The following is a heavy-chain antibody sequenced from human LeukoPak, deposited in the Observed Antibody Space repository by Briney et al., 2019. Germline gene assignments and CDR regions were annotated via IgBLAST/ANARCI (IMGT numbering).Heavy chain of an antibody. Sequence: SETLSLTCTVSGVSISSYYWSWIPQPAGQERKWISRIYSSGSTNYNPSLKSRVTMSVDTPKNQFSLKLSSVTAADTAVYYCAGSTVTTYQDAFDIWGQGAIVTLSS. D-gene: IGHD4-17*01. CDR1: GVSISSYY. J-gene: IGHJ3*02. V-gene: IGHV4-4*07. CDR2: IYSSGST. CDR3: AGSTVTTYQDAFDI.